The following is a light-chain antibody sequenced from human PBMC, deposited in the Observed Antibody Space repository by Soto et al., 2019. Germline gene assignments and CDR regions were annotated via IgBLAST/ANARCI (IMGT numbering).Light chain of an antibody. CDR3: MQALQAPIT. V-gene: IGKV2-28*01. J-gene: IGKJ5*01. Sequence: DIVMTQSPLSLPVTPGEPASISCRSSQSLLHSNGYNYLDWYLQKPGQSPQLLIYLGSNRASGVPDRFSGSGSGTDFTLSISTVEAGDVGVYYCMQALQAPITLGQGTRLAIK. CDR1: QSLLHSNGYNY. CDR2: LGS.